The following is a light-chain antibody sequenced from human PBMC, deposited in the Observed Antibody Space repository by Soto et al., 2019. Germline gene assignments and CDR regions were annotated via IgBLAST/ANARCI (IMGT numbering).Light chain of an antibody. CDR3: HRYDNWPLT. V-gene: IGKV3-15*01. Sequence: EIVMTQSPATLSVSPGESATLSCRASQSISGNLAWYQQKPGLAPRLLIYHTSTRATGVPARFSGSGSGTEFSLPISSLQSEDFAVYYCHRYDNWPLTFGGGTKVEIK. J-gene: IGKJ4*01. CDR2: HTS. CDR1: QSISGN.